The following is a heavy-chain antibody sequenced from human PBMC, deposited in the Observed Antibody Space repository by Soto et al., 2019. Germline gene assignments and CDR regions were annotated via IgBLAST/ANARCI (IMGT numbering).Heavy chain of an antibody. CDR1: GGSIRSGGYS. J-gene: IGHJ4*02. CDR2: IYHSGST. Sequence: QLQLQESGSGLVKPSQTLSLTCAVSGGSIRSGGYSWSWIRQPPGKGLEWIGYIYHSGSTYYNPSLKSRVTISVDSSKNQFSLKLSSVTAEDTAVYYCARAGGLGAVAVDYWGQGTLVTVSS. D-gene: IGHD6-19*01. CDR3: ARAGGLGAVAVDY. V-gene: IGHV4-30-2*01.